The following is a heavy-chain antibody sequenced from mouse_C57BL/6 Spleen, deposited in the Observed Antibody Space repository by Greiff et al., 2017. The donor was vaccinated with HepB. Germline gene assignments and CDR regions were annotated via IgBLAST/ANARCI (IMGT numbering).Heavy chain of an antibody. Sequence: QVQLQQSGPGLVQPSQSLSITCTVSGFSLTSYGVHWVRQSPGKGLEWLGVIWSGGSTDYNAAFISRLSISKDNSKSQVFFKMNSLQADDTAIYYCVRGDIGYMDVWGTGSTGTVSS. CDR2: IWSGGST. CDR1: GFSLTSYG. CDR3: VRGDIGYMDV. J-gene: IGHJ1*03. V-gene: IGHV2-2*01.